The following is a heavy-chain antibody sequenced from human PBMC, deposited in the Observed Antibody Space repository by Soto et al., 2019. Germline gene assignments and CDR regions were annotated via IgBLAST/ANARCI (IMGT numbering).Heavy chain of an antibody. CDR3: ARDHGGDYYFAY. D-gene: IGHD3-10*01. CDR1: GGSISSYY. V-gene: IGHV4-59*01. CDR2: IYYSGST. J-gene: IGHJ4*02. Sequence: SETLSLTCTVSGGSISSYYWSWIRQPPGKGLEWIGYIYYSGSTNYNPSLKSRVTISVDTSKSQFSLKLSSVTAADTAVYYCARDHGGDYYFAYWGQRTLVTVSS.